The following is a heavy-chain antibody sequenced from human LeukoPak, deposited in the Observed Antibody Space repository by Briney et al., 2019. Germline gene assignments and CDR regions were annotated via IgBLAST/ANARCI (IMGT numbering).Heavy chain of an antibody. D-gene: IGHD1-14*01. V-gene: IGHV1-18*01. Sequence: ASVKVSCKASGYTFTKYGISWVRQAPGQGLEWMAWISGYNGKTNFAQKFQGRVTLTTDTSTSTAYMELRSLRSDDTAVYYCARDLSGWYXXXNXXXVGFXYWGQGTL. CDR3: ARDLSGWYXXXNXXXVGFXY. CDR1: GYTFTKYG. J-gene: IGHJ4*02. CDR2: ISGYNGKT.